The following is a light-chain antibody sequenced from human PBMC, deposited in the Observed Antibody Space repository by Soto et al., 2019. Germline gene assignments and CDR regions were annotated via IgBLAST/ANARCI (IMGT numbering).Light chain of an antibody. J-gene: IGLJ2*01. CDR1: SSNIGAGFD. V-gene: IGLV1-40*01. Sequence: QSVLTQPPSVSGAPGQRVTISCTGSSSNIGAGFDVHWYQQLPGTAPKLLMYGNNNRPSGVPDRFSGSKSGTSASLAITGLQAEDEADYYCQSYDSSLSASVVFGGGTKLTVL. CDR3: QSYDSSLSASVV. CDR2: GNN.